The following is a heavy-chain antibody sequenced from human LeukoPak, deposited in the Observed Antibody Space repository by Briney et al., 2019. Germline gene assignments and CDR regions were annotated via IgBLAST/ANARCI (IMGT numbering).Heavy chain of an antibody. V-gene: IGHV3-21*01. Sequence: ETLSLTCTVSGGSISSYYWSWVRQAPGKGLEWVSSISSSSSYIYYADSVKGRFTISRDNAKNSLYLQMNSLRAEDTAVYYCARVHRSSSWLPNDAFDIWGQGTMVTVSS. CDR3: ARVHRSSSWLPNDAFDI. CDR1: GGSISSYY. D-gene: IGHD6-13*01. J-gene: IGHJ3*02. CDR2: ISSSSSYI.